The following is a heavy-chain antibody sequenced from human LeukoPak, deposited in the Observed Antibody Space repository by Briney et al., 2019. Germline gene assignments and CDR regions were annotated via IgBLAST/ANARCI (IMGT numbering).Heavy chain of an antibody. J-gene: IGHJ4*02. V-gene: IGHV3-23*01. CDR2: ISGSGGST. CDR3: ASRITIFGVLFGDYFDY. D-gene: IGHD3-3*01. Sequence: PGGSLRLSCAASGFTFSSYAMSWVRQAPGKGLEWVSAISGSGGSTYYADSVKGRFTISRDNSKNTLYLQMNSLRAEDTAVYYCASRITIFGVLFGDYFDYWGQGTLVTVSS. CDR1: GFTFSSYA.